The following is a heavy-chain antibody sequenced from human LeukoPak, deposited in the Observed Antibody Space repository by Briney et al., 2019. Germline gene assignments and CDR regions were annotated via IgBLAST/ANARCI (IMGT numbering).Heavy chain of an antibody. D-gene: IGHD3-3*01. Sequence: ASVKVSCKASGYTFTSYDINWVRQATGQGLEWMGWMNPNSGNTGYAQKFQGRVTMTRNTSISTAYMELSSLRSEDTAVYYCARREVLRFLEWSGDYYYGMDVWGRGTTVTVSS. CDR1: GYTFTSYD. CDR3: ARREVLRFLEWSGDYYYGMDV. J-gene: IGHJ6*02. CDR2: MNPNSGNT. V-gene: IGHV1-8*01.